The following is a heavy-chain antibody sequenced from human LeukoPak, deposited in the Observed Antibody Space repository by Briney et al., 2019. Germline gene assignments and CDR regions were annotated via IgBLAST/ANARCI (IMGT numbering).Heavy chain of an antibody. J-gene: IGHJ6*03. CDR3: VRSPTYYNMDV. Sequence: GGSLRLSCAASGFTFGNYVIHWVRQAPGKGLEWLAVISYDGTNKYYADSVKGRFTISRDHSQSTVDLQMYTLRGADTAVYYCVRSPTYYNMDVWGKGTTVTVS. V-gene: IGHV3-30-3*01. CDR2: ISYDGTNK. CDR1: GFTFGNYV.